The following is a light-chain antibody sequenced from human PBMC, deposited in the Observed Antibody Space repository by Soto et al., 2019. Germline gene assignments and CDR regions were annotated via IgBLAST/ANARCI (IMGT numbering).Light chain of an antibody. Sequence: QSALTQPASVSGSPGQSITISCTGTSSDIGGYNFVSWYRQHPGKAPKLIIFDVSDRPSGVSHRFSGSKSGHTASLTISGLQAEDEADYYCSSYTTTSALVVFGGWTKLTVL. CDR1: SSDIGGYNF. CDR2: DVS. CDR3: SSYTTTSALVV. J-gene: IGLJ3*02. V-gene: IGLV2-14*01.